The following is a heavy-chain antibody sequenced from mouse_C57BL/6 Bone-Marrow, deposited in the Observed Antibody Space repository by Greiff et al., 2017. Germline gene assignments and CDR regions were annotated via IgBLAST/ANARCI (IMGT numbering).Heavy chain of an antibody. CDR1: GYTFTSYW. D-gene: IGHD1-1*02. CDR2: IHPNSGST. Sequence: VQLQASGAELVKPGASVKLSCKASGYTFTSYWMHWVKQRPGPGLEWIGMIHPNSGSTNYNEKFKSKATLTVDKSSSTAYMQLSSLTSEDSAVYYCARDYVVYWGQGTLVTVSA. CDR3: ARDYVVY. V-gene: IGHV1-64*01. J-gene: IGHJ3*01.